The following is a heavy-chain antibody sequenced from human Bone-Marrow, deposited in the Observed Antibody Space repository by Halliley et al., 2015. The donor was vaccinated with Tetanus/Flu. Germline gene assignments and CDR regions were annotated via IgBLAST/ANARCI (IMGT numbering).Heavy chain of an antibody. Sequence: TLSLTCAVYGGSFTAYYWSWIRQPPGKGLEWIGEINHSGTANYNPSLKNRLSITIDTSKNHFSLRLQSLTAADTAVYYCAGEGGPSYVTAVDFWGQGALVTVSS. CDR2: INHSGTA. J-gene: IGHJ4*02. V-gene: IGHV4-34*01. CDR1: GGSFTAYY. D-gene: IGHD2-21*02. CDR3: AGEGGPSYVTAVDF.